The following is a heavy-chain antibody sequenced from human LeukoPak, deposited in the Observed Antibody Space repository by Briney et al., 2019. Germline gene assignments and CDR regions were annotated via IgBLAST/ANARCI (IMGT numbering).Heavy chain of an antibody. J-gene: IGHJ4*02. D-gene: IGHD5-18*01. Sequence: ASVKVSCKASGYTFTSYYMHWVRQAPGQGLEWMGIINPSGGSTSYAQKFQGRATMTRDMSTSTVYMELSSLRSEDTAVYYCARDRSSSGYGYYFDYWGQGTLVTVSS. V-gene: IGHV1-46*01. CDR1: GYTFTSYY. CDR2: INPSGGST. CDR3: ARDRSSSGYGYYFDY.